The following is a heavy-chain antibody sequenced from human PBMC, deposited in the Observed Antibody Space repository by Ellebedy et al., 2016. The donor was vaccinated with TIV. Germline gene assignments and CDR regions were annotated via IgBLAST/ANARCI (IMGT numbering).Heavy chain of an antibody. CDR3: ARDGGLSLNTVMDGMDV. CDR1: EFTFSSYS. CDR2: ISSSSSYI. V-gene: IGHV3-21*01. Sequence: GESLKISCAASEFTFSSYSMNWVRQAPGKGLEWVSSISSSSSYIYYGDSVKGRFTISRDNSKNTLYLQMNSLRAEDTAVYYCARDGGLSLNTVMDGMDVWGQGTTVTVSS. J-gene: IGHJ6*02. D-gene: IGHD2-8*01.